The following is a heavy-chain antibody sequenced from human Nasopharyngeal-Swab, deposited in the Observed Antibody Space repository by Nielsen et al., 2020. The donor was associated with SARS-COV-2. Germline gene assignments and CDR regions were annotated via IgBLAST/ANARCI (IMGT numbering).Heavy chain of an antibody. CDR3: ARPGYSYSFGAFDI. J-gene: IGHJ3*02. D-gene: IGHD5-18*01. Sequence: SDTLSLTFTVSGCSISIGSYYWSWIRQPAGKGLEWIGRVYTSVTTNYNPYLKSRVTISVDTSKNHFSLKLTSVIAAETAVYYCARPGYSYSFGAFDIWGQGTMVTVSS. CDR1: GCSISIGSYY. V-gene: IGHV4-61*02. CDR2: VYTSVTT.